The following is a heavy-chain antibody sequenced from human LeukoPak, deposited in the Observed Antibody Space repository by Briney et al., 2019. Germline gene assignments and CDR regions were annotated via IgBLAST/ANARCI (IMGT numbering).Heavy chain of an antibody. J-gene: IGHJ4*02. Sequence: GGSLRLSCAASGFTFSNFHMNWVRQAPGKGLEWVASIQEDGFEIYYVDSVKGRFTISRDNTKTSLFLQMNSLRAEDTAVYHCARPSFRSGSYFDHWGQGALVTVSS. CDR1: GFTFSNFH. CDR2: IQEDGFEI. D-gene: IGHD3-3*01. V-gene: IGHV3-7*01. CDR3: ARPSFRSGSYFDH.